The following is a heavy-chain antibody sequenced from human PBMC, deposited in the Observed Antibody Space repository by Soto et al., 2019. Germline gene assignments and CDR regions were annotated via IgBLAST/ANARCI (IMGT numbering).Heavy chain of an antibody. D-gene: IGHD3-16*01. V-gene: IGHV1-18*01. CDR3: ARDEKNWAKFDY. CDR1: GYTFIKYG. CDR2: ISATGVP. Sequence: QVQLVQSGPEVKRPGASVKVSCKTFGYTFIKYGISWVRLAPGQRPEWMGWISATGVPNYAQRHQGRFTMTADTSSSTAFMELKSLTSDDTATYYCARDEKNWAKFDYWGQGTLVTVSS. J-gene: IGHJ4*02.